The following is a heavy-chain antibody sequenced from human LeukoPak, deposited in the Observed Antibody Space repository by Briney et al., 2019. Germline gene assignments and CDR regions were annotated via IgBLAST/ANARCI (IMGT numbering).Heavy chain of an antibody. Sequence: SETLSLTCTVSGGSISSYYWSWIRQPPGKGLEWIGHIYYSGSTNYNPSLKSRVTISVDTSKNQFSLKLSSVTAADTAVYYCARDGGWTGAEYFQHWGQGTLVTVSS. CDR2: IYYSGST. V-gene: IGHV4-59*01. D-gene: IGHD6-19*01. CDR1: GGSISSYY. J-gene: IGHJ1*01. CDR3: ARDGGWTGAEYFQH.